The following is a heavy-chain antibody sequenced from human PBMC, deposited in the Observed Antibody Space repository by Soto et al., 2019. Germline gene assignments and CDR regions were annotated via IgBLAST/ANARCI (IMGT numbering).Heavy chain of an antibody. V-gene: IGHV4-61*01. CDR2: IYYSGST. CDR3: ARANYGDYYYYYGMAV. D-gene: IGHD4-17*01. CDR1: GGSVSSGSYY. Sequence: TLSLTCTVSGGSVSSGSYYWSWIRQPPGKGLEWIGYIYYSGSTNYNPSLKSRVTISVDTSKNQFSLKLSSVTAADTAVYYCARANYGDYYYYYGMAVWGQGTTVTVSS. J-gene: IGHJ6*02.